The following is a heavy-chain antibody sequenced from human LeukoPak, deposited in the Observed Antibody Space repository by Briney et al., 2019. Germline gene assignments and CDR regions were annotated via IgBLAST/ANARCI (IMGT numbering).Heavy chain of an antibody. V-gene: IGHV3-53*01. D-gene: IGHD3-16*01. CDR1: GFAVSSNH. J-gene: IGHJ3*02. CDR3: ARDRLGGDGFDI. CDR2: IFNGGST. Sequence: GGSLRLSCVASGFAVSSNHMNWVRQAPGKGLEWVSVIFNGGSTYYADSVKGRFTISRDNSKNTLYLQMNSLRVEDTAVYYCARDRLGGDGFDIWGQGTMVIVSS.